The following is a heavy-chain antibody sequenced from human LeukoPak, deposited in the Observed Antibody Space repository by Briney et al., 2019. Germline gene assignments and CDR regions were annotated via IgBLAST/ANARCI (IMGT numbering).Heavy chain of an antibody. CDR2: ISSSSSYI. V-gene: IGHV3-21*01. CDR1: GFTFSSYS. J-gene: IGHJ4*02. CDR3: ARADYGDPAPLDY. Sequence: GGSLRLSCAASGFTFSSYSMNWVRQAPGKGLEWVSSISSSSSYIYYADSVKGRFTISRDNAKNSLYLQMNSLRAEDTAVYYCARADYGDPAPLDYWGQGTLVTVSS. D-gene: IGHD4-17*01.